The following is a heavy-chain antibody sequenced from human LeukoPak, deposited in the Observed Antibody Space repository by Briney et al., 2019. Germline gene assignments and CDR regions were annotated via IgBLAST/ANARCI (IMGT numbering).Heavy chain of an antibody. Sequence: ASVKVSCKASGYAFTSYDINWVRQATGQGLEWVGYMNPNSGNTGSAQKFQGRVTMTRNTSISTAYMELSSLRSEDTAVYYCATELRHQDYWGQGTLVTVSS. CDR3: ATELRHQDY. J-gene: IGHJ4*02. CDR1: GYAFTSYD. D-gene: IGHD2-15*01. V-gene: IGHV1-8*01. CDR2: MNPNSGNT.